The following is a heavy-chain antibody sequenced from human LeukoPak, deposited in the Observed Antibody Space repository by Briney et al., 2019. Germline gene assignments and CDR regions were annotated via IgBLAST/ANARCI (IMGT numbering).Heavy chain of an antibody. D-gene: IGHD2/OR15-2a*01. J-gene: IGHJ3*02. V-gene: IGHV3-48*01. CDR3: ARRSQYPVDAFDI. CDR2: ISSSSSTI. CDR1: GFTFSSYG. Sequence: PGGPLRLSCAASGFTFSSYGMNWVRQAPGKGLEWVSYISSSSSTIYYADSVKGRFTISRDNAKNSLYLQMNSLRAEDTAVYYCARRSQYPVDAFDIWGQGTMVTVSS.